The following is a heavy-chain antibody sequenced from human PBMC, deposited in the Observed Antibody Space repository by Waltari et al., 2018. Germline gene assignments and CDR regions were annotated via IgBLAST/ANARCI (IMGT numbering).Heavy chain of an antibody. CDR3: ARGRVDRAFDY. V-gene: IGHV4-31*03. CDR1: GGSISRGGSY. CDR2: IYYSGST. Sequence: QVQLQESGPGLVKPSQTLSLTCTVSGGSISRGGSYWSWIRQHPGKGLEWIGYIYYSGSTYYNPSLKSRVTISVDTSKNQFSLKLSSVTAADTAVYYCARGRVDRAFDYWGQGTLVTVSS. J-gene: IGHJ4*02. D-gene: IGHD2-15*01.